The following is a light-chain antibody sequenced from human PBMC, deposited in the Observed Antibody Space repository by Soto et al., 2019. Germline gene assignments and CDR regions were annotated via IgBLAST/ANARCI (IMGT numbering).Light chain of an antibody. J-gene: IGKJ1*01. Sequence: DIHMTQSPSTLSVSVGDRVTITCRASQSISSWWAWYQQKPGKAPKLLIYDASSLESGVPSRFSGSGSGTEFTLTISSLQPDDFATYYCQQYNSYPWTFGQGTKVDIK. CDR2: DAS. V-gene: IGKV1-5*01. CDR1: QSISSW. CDR3: QQYNSYPWT.